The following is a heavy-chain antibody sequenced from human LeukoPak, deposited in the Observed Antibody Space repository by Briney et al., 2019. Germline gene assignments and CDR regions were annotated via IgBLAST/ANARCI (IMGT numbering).Heavy chain of an antibody. V-gene: IGHV4-39*01. J-gene: IGHJ4*02. D-gene: IGHD2-8*01. CDR3: ARAARSRVMVYATPREPFDY. CDR2: IYYSGST. CDR1: GGSISSTTFY. Sequence: SETLSLTCTVSGGSISSTTFYWGWIRQPPGKGLEWIGSIYYSGSTYYNPSLKSRVTISVDTSKNQFSLKLSSVTAADTAVYYCARAARSRVMVYATPREPFDYWGQGTLVTVSS.